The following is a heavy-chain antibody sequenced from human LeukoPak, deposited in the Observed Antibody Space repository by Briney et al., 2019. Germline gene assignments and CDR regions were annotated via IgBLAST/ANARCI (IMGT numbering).Heavy chain of an antibody. CDR2: ISANNGNT. Sequence: ASVKVSCKASGYDFTTYGFVWVRQAPGLGLEWMGWISANNGNTKLAQGFRDRVKMTTDTVTETAYMELRSLTSGDTAIYYCARTVGDRADPWGQGSLVTVSS. CDR1: GYDFTTYG. CDR3: ARTVGDRADP. J-gene: IGHJ5*02. D-gene: IGHD2-21*01. V-gene: IGHV1-18*01.